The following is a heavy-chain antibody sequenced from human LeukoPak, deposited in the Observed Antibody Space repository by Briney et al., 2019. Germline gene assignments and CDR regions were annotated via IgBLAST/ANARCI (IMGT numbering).Heavy chain of an antibody. D-gene: IGHD3-22*01. V-gene: IGHV4-59*01. Sequence: SETLSLTCTVSGGSISSDYWSWIRQPPGKGLEWIGYTYYSGSTNYNPSLKSRVTTSVATSKNQFSLKRSCVAAADTAVYYSARGASGSGYYSLYIWGQGTMVTVSS. CDR1: GGSISSDY. CDR2: TYYSGST. CDR3: ARGASGSGYYSLYI. J-gene: IGHJ3*02.